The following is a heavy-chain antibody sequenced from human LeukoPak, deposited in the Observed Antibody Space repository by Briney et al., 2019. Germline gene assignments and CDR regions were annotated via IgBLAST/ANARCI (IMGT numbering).Heavy chain of an antibody. CDR3: ARFSRRGLQGPLQDY. CDR2: MNPDKGGA. CDR1: EYTTYY. Sequence: GASVKVSCKTSEYTTYYIHWVRQAPGQGLEWMGLMNPDKGGAWYARKFQGRVTMTRNTSISTAYMELSSLRSEDTAVYYCARFSRRGLQGPLQDYWGQGTLVIVSS. D-gene: IGHD5-24*01. V-gene: IGHV1-46*01. J-gene: IGHJ4*02.